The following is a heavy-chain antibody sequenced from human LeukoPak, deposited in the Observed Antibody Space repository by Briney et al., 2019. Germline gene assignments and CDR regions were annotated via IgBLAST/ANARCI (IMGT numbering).Heavy chain of an antibody. CDR2: IYTSGSI. D-gene: IGHD4-17*01. CDR1: GGSISSYY. Sequence: SETLSLTCIVSGGSISSYYWSWIRQPAGKGLEWIGRIYTSGSINYNPSLKSRVTMSVDTSKNQFSLKLTSLTAADTAVYYCARDHRRDYGDYHFDYWGQGTLDTVSS. J-gene: IGHJ4*02. V-gene: IGHV4-4*07. CDR3: ARDHRRDYGDYHFDY.